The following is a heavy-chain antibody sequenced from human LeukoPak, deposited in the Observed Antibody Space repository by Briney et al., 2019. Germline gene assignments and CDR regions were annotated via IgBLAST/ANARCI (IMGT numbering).Heavy chain of an antibody. CDR2: IHYSGST. D-gene: IGHD1-26*01. CDR3: VKSGGYGLIDY. J-gene: IGHJ4*02. CDR1: GGSFSGYY. V-gene: IGHV4-34*01. Sequence: PSETLSLTCAVYGGSFSGYYWSWIRQPPGKGLEWIGSIHYSGSTQYNPSLKSRLTTSIDMSKNQFSLRLNSVTAADTAMYYCVKSGGYGLIDYWGQGTLVTVSS.